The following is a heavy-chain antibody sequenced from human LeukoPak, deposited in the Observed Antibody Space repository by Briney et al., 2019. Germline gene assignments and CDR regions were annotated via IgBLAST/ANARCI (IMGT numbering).Heavy chain of an antibody. CDR2: ISGSGGGA. Sequence: PGGSLRLSCAASGFAFTSYAMNWVRQAPGKGLEWVSGISGSGGGAYYADSVRGRFTISRDNSKNTLYLQMNSLRAEDTAVYYCARGREYCSSTSCRDAFDIWGLGTMVTVSS. V-gene: IGHV3-23*01. CDR1: GFAFTSYA. D-gene: IGHD2-2*01. J-gene: IGHJ3*02. CDR3: ARGREYCSSTSCRDAFDI.